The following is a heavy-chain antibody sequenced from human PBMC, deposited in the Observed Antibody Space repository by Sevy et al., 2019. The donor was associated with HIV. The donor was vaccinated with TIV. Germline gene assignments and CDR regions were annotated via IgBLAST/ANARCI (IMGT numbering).Heavy chain of an antibody. Sequence: ASVKVSCKASGYTFTSYIMSWVRQAPGQGLEWMGWINTMTGNPTYAQGFTGRFVFSLDTSASTAYLQISSLKAEDSAVYYCTRGYCRGGTGSPGGYWGQGTLVTVSS. J-gene: IGHJ4*02. CDR3: TRGYCRGGTGSPGGY. CDR2: INTMTGNP. CDR1: GYTFTSYI. D-gene: IGHD2-15*01. V-gene: IGHV7-4-1*02.